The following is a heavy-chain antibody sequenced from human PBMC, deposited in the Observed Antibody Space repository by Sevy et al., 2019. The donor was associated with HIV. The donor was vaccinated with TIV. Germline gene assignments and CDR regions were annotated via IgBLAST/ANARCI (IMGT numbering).Heavy chain of an antibody. CDR2: IWFDGSEK. V-gene: IGHV3-33*01. CDR1: GFAFSTYG. D-gene: IGHD1-26*01. Sequence: GGSLRLSCAASGFAFSTYGLYWIRQAPGKGLEWVAAIWFDGSEKYYADSVKGRFTISRDNSKNTLYLQMNSLTAADTAVYYCARGQGDDYNYGLDVWGQGTTVTVSS. CDR3: ARGQGDDYNYGLDV. J-gene: IGHJ6*02.